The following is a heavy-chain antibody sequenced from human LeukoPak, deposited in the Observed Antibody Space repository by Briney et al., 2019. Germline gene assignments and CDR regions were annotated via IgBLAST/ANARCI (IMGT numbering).Heavy chain of an antibody. J-gene: IGHJ4*02. V-gene: IGHV1-46*01. Sequence: GASVKVSCKASGYTFTGYYMHWVRQAPGQGLEWMGIINPSGGSTSYAQKFQGRVTMTRDMSTSTVYMELSSLRSEDTAVYYCARDRILDSSGYYYCFDYWGQGTLVTVSS. D-gene: IGHD3-22*01. CDR2: INPSGGST. CDR3: ARDRILDSSGYYYCFDY. CDR1: GYTFTGYY.